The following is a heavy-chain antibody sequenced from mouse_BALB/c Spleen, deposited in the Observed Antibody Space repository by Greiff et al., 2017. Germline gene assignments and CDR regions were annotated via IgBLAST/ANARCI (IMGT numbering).Heavy chain of an antibody. CDR1: GFSLTSYG. D-gene: IGHD1-1*01. Sequence: VKLMESGPGLVAPSQSLSITCTVSGFSLTSYGVHWVRQPPGKGLEWLGVIWAGGSTNYNSALMSRLSISKDNSKSQVFLKMNSLQTDDTAMYYCARDYYYYGSSQFDYWGQGTTLTVSS. V-gene: IGHV2-9*02. J-gene: IGHJ2*01. CDR2: IWAGGST. CDR3: ARDYYYYGSSQFDY.